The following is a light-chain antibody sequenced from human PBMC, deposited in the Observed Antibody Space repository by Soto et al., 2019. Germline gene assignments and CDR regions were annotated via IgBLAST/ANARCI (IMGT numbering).Light chain of an antibody. CDR1: NSNIGAGYD. Sequence: QSVLTQPPSVSGAPGQRVTISCTGSNSNIGAGYDVHWYQQLPGTAPKVLIFGDYNRPSGVPDRFSGSKSGTSASLAITGLQAEDEADYYCQSYDSSLSGPVFGGGTKLTVL. J-gene: IGLJ2*01. CDR3: QSYDSSLSGPV. CDR2: GDY. V-gene: IGLV1-40*01.